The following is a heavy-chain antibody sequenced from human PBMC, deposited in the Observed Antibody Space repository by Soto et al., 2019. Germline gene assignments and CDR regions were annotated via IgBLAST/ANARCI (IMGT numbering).Heavy chain of an antibody. CDR1: GFTFSSYA. Sequence: GSLRLSCAASGFTFSSYAMHWVRQAPGKGLEWVAVISYDGSNKYYADSVKGRFTISRDNSKNTLYLQMNSLRAEDTAVYYCASSNYYDSSGYYSPRAFDIWGQGTMVTVS. J-gene: IGHJ3*02. CDR2: ISYDGSNK. D-gene: IGHD3-22*01. V-gene: IGHV3-30-3*01. CDR3: ASSNYYDSSGYYSPRAFDI.